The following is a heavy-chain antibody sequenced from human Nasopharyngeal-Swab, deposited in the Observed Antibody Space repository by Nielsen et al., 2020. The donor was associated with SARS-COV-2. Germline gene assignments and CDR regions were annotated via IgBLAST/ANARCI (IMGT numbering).Heavy chain of an antibody. D-gene: IGHD2-21*02. J-gene: IGHJ3*02. Sequence: ASVKVSCKASGYTFTSYYMHWVRQAPGQGLERMGWINPNSGGTNYAQKFQGWVTMTRDTSISTAYMELSRLRSDDTAVYYCARSHIVVVTDAFDIWGQGTMVTVSS. CDR2: INPNSGGT. CDR3: ARSHIVVVTDAFDI. CDR1: GYTFTSYY. V-gene: IGHV1-2*04.